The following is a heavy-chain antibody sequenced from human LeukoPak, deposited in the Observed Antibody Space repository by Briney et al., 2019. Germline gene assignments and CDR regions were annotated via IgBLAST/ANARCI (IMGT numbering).Heavy chain of an antibody. Sequence: GGSLRLSCSASGFTFSSFAMHWVRQAPGKRLEYVAAISRNGGSTYYADSVKGRFTISRDNSKNTLYLQMSSLRAEDTAVYLCVKDLRSDFMGVLSRYLSYWGQGTLVTVSS. D-gene: IGHD2/OR15-2a*01. CDR2: ISRNGGST. CDR3: VKDLRSDFMGVLSRYLSY. J-gene: IGHJ4*02. V-gene: IGHV3-64D*09. CDR1: GFTFSSFA.